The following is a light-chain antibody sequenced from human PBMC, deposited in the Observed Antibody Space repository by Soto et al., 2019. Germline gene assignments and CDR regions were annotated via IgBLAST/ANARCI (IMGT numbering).Light chain of an antibody. V-gene: IGLV8-61*01. CDR2: STS. Sequence: QAVVTQEPSFSVSPGGTGTLTCGLSSGSVSASYYPSWYQQTPGQAPRTLLYSTSSRSSGVPDRLSGTILGRKAALTITGDQADDESHYYCVLYMGSGIWVFGGGTKVTVL. J-gene: IGLJ3*02. CDR3: VLYMGSGIWV. CDR1: SGSVSASYY.